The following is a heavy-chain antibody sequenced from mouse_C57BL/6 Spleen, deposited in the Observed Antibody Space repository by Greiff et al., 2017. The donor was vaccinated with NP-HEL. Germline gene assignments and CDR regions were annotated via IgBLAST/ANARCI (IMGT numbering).Heavy chain of an antibody. J-gene: IGHJ3*01. D-gene: IGHD2-5*01. CDR2: ISDGGSYT. Sequence: EVQVVESGGGLVKPGGSLKLSCAASGFTFSSYAMSWVRQTPEKRLEWVATISDGGSYTYYPDNVKGRFTISRDNAKNNLYLQMSHLKSEDTAMYYCARDNSYYSNYAWFAYWGQGTLVTVSA. CDR1: GFTFSSYA. V-gene: IGHV5-4*01. CDR3: ARDNSYYSNYAWFAY.